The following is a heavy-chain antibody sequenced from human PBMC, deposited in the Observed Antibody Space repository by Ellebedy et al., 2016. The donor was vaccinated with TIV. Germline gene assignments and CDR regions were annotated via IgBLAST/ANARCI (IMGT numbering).Heavy chain of an antibody. J-gene: IGHJ4*02. D-gene: IGHD6-19*01. Sequence: GESLKISCAASGFTFSSYGMHWVRQAPGKGLEWVAVISYDGSNKYYADSVKGRFTISRDNSKNTLYLQMNSLRAEDTAVYYCARASIAVAGTGNDYWGQGTLVTVSS. V-gene: IGHV3-30*03. CDR2: ISYDGSNK. CDR3: ARASIAVAGTGNDY. CDR1: GFTFSSYG.